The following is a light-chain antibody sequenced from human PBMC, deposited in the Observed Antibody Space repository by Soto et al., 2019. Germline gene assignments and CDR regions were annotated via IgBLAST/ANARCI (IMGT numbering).Light chain of an antibody. J-gene: IGKJ4*01. CDR3: AQALQSVT. CDR2: LGS. Sequence: DIVLTQSPLSLPVTPGESASISCKASQSLLLSSGNNYLDWYLQKPGQSPQRLIYLGSTRASGVHDRFSGSGSGTDFTMKISTVEAEDVGVSYCAQALQSVTFGGGTKVEIK. CDR1: QSLLLSSGNNY. V-gene: IGKV2-28*01.